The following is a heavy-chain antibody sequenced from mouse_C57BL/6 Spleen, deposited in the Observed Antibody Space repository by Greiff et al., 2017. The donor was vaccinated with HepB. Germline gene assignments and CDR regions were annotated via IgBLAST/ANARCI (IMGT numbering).Heavy chain of an antibody. Sequence: VQLQQSGAELVKPGASVKISCKASGYAFSSYWMNWVKQRPGKGLEWIGQIYPGDGDTNDNGKFKGKATLPADKSSSTSDMQVSSLTAEDSAVYFCARTLEGGNFYMGYWGQGTSVTVSS. D-gene: IGHD2-1*01. CDR1: GYAFSSYW. V-gene: IGHV1-80*01. J-gene: IGHJ4*01. CDR3: ARTLEGGNFYMGY. CDR2: IYPGDGDT.